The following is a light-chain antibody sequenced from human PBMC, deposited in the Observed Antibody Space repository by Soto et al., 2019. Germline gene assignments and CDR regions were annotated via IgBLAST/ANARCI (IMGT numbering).Light chain of an antibody. CDR2: RDT. Sequence: SYELTQPLSVSVALGQTARITCGGNNIGSKNVQWYQQKPGQAPVLVIYRDTNRPSGIPERFSGSNPGNPATLTISGAQVGDEADYYCQVWDSSTAVFGGGTKVTVL. CDR1: NIGSKN. CDR3: QVWDSSTAV. V-gene: IGLV3-9*01. J-gene: IGLJ2*01.